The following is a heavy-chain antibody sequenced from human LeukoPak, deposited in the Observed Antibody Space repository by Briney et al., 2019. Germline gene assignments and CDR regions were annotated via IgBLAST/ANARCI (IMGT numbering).Heavy chain of an antibody. J-gene: IGHJ5*02. Sequence: PSETLSLTCTVSGGSISHHYWSWIRQPPGKGLEWIGYIYYSGSTNYNPSLNSRDTIPVETSKNQFSLKLSSVTAADTAVYYCARENRDCSSTSCYSTQDWFDPWGQGTLVTVSS. D-gene: IGHD2-2*01. CDR2: IYYSGST. CDR3: ARENRDCSSTSCYSTQDWFDP. V-gene: IGHV4-59*11. CDR1: GGSISHHY.